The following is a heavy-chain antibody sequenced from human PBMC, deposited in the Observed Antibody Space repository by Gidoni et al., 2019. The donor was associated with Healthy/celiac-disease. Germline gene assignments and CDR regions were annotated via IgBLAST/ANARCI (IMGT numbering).Heavy chain of an antibody. Sequence: EVQLVESGGGLVQPGGSLRLSCAASGFTFSDHYMDWVRQAPGKGLEWVGRTRNKANSYTTEYAASVKGRFTISRDDSKNSLYLQMNSLKTEDTAVYYCARAIWSGPGAFDIWGQGTMVTVSS. CDR1: GFTFSDHY. D-gene: IGHD3-3*01. CDR3: ARAIWSGPGAFDI. CDR2: TRNKANSYTT. V-gene: IGHV3-72*01. J-gene: IGHJ3*02.